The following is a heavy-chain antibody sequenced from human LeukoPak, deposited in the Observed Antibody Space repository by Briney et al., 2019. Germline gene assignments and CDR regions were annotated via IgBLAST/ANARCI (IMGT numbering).Heavy chain of an antibody. V-gene: IGHV3-74*01. D-gene: IGHD1-26*01. Sequence: GGSLRLSCAASGFTFSSYWMSWVRQAPGKGLVWVSRINSDGSSTSYADSVKGRFTISRDNAKNTLYLQVNSLRAEDTAVYYCAKGGKWDVTPFDYWGQGTLVTVSS. CDR3: AKGGKWDVTPFDY. CDR1: GFTFSSYW. J-gene: IGHJ4*02. CDR2: INSDGSST.